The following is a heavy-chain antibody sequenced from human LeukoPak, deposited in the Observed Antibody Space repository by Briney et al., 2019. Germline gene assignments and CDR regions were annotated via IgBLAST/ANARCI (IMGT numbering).Heavy chain of an antibody. V-gene: IGHV1-69*04. CDR1: GGTFSSYA. CDR3: ARDIVATQHAGMHV. J-gene: IGHJ6*02. CDR2: IIPILGIA. Sequence: GSSVKVSCKASGGTFSSYAISWVRQAPGQGLEWMGRIIPILGIANYAQKFQGRVTITADKSTSTAYMELSSLRSEDTAVYYCARDIVATQHAGMHVWRQGTTLTVSS. D-gene: IGHD5-12*01.